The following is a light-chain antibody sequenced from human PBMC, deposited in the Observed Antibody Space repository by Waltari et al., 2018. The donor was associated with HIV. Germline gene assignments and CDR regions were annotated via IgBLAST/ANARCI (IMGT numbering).Light chain of an antibody. CDR3: AAWDDTLSGRGL. V-gene: IGLV1-47*01. J-gene: IGLJ3*02. CDR1: TPNLGSHY. Sequence: QSALSQPPSASGTPGQSVTISCSGSTPNLGSHYVSWYPPLPGTAPKLLIYMNNQRPSGVPDRFSGSKSGTSASLAISGLRSEDEADYYCAAWDDTLSGRGLFGGGTKLTVL. CDR2: MNN.